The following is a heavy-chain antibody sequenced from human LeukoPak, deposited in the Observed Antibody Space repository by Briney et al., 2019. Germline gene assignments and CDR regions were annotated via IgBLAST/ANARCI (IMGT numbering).Heavy chain of an antibody. CDR1: GGSINNYY. V-gene: IGHV4-59*01. CDR2: LHYSGST. Sequence: SETLSLTCTVSGGSINNYYWSWIRQPPGKGLDWIGYLHYSGSTSYNPSLKSRVTISADTSKNQFSLKLNSVTAADTAVYYCVRRQWELQYFDLWGRGTLVAVSS. J-gene: IGHJ2*01. CDR3: VRRQWELQYFDL. D-gene: IGHD1-26*01.